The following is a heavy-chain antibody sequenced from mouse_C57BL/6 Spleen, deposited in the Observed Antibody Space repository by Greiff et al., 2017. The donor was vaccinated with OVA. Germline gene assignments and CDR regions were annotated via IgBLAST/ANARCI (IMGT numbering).Heavy chain of an antibody. CDR3: ARTQATHSYAMDY. Sequence: QVQLQQPGAELVRPGSSVKLSCKASGYTFTSYWMDWVKQRPGQGLEWIGNIYPSDSETHYNQKFKDKATLTVDKSSSTAYIQLSSLTSEDSAVYYCARTQATHSYAMDYWGQGTSVTVSS. V-gene: IGHV1-61*01. CDR1: GYTFTSYW. CDR2: IYPSDSET. D-gene: IGHD3-2*02. J-gene: IGHJ4*01.